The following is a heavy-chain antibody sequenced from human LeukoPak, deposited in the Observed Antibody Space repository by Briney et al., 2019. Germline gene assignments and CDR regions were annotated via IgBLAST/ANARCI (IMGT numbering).Heavy chain of an antibody. CDR3: ARGRTDRKYRSSTSCFTGTHYYYYMDV. CDR2: INHSGSA. J-gene: IGHJ6*03. Sequence: SETLSLTCAVYGGSFSGYYWSWIRQPPGKGLEWIGEINHSGSANYNPSLKSRVTISVDTSKNQFSLKLSSVTAADTAVYYCARGRTDRKYRSSTSCFTGTHYYYYMDVWGKGTTVTVSS. V-gene: IGHV4-34*01. CDR1: GGSFSGYY. D-gene: IGHD2-2*01.